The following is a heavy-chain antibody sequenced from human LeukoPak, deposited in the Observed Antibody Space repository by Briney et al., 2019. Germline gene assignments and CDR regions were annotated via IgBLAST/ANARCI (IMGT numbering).Heavy chain of an antibody. J-gene: IGHJ5*02. CDR2: FDPEDGET. CDR1: GYTLTELS. Sequence: ASVKVSCKVSGYTLTELSMHWVRQAPGKGLEWMGGFDPEDGETIYAQKFQGRVTMTEDTSTDTAYMELSSLRSDDTAVYYCARVIGGVVIIQWFDPWGQGTLVTVSS. D-gene: IGHD3-3*01. CDR3: ARVIGGVVIIQWFDP. V-gene: IGHV1-24*01.